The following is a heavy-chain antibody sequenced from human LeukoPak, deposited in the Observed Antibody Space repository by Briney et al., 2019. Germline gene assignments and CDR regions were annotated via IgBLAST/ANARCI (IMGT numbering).Heavy chain of an antibody. CDR2: ISYDGDYK. V-gene: IGHV3-30*04. J-gene: IGHJ6*02. D-gene: IGHD5-18*01. CDR1: GFAFSHYT. Sequence: PGGSLRLSCAASGFAFSHYTMQWVRQAPGKGLEWVAVISYDGDYKYYADSVKGRFTISRDDSKNTLYLQMNSLRAEDSAVYYCARERLGYGYDYYYYGMDVWGQGTTVTVSS. CDR3: ARERLGYGYDYYYYGMDV.